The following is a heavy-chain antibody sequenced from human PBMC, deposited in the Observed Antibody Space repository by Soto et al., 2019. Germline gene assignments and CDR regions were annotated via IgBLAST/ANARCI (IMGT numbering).Heavy chain of an antibody. V-gene: IGHV3-30-3*01. CDR1: GFPFNNYA. Sequence: QVQLVESGGGVVQPGEPLRLPCAASGFPFNNYAMHWVRQAPGRGLEWVAAVSSDGNHQHYANSVKGRFTISRDNSKNTLILQMNSLRVEDTAIYYCARDREEPPGIFRFDPWCQGTLITVSS. J-gene: IGHJ5*02. D-gene: IGHD6-13*01. CDR2: VSSDGNHQ. CDR3: ARDREEPPGIFRFDP.